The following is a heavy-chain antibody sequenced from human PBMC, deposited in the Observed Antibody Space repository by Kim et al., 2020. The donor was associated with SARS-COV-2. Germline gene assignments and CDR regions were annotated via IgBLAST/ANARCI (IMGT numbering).Heavy chain of an antibody. CDR2: ISWNSGSI. Sequence: GGSLRLSCAASGFTFDDYAMHWVRQAPGKGLEWVSGISWNSGSIGYADSVKGRFTISRDNAKNSLYLQMNSLRAEDTALYYCAKDARASRGYDEVAAYFDYWGQGTLVTVSS. CDR1: GFTFDDYA. J-gene: IGHJ4*02. CDR3: AKDARASRGYDEVAAYFDY. D-gene: IGHD5-12*01. V-gene: IGHV3-9*01.